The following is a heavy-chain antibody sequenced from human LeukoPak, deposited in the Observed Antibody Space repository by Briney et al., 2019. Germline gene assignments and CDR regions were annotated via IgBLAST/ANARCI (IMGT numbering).Heavy chain of an antibody. CDR2: ISGSGGGT. CDR1: GFTFSSYA. D-gene: IGHD3-16*01. J-gene: IGHJ3*02. CDR3: AKDRDDYVWGSYLGAFDI. Sequence: PGGSLRLSCAASGFTFSSYAMSWVRQAPGKGLEWVSLISGSGGGTYYADSVKGRFTISRDNSKNTLYLQMNSLRAEDTAVFYCAKDRDDYVWGSYLGAFDIWGQGTMVTVSS. V-gene: IGHV3-23*01.